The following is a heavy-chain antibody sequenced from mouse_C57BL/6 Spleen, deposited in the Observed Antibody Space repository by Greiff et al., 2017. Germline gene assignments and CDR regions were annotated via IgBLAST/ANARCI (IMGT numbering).Heavy chain of an antibody. J-gene: IGHJ4*01. V-gene: IGHV1-80*01. Sequence: VQLQQSGAELVKPGASVKISCKASGYAFSSYWMNWVKQRPGKGLEGIGQIFPGDGDTNSNGKFKGKATLTADKSSSTAYMQLSSLTSEDSAVYFCARDDDYDGHYAMDYWGQGTSVTVSS. D-gene: IGHD2-4*01. CDR1: GYAFSSYW. CDR2: IFPGDGDT. CDR3: ARDDDYDGHYAMDY.